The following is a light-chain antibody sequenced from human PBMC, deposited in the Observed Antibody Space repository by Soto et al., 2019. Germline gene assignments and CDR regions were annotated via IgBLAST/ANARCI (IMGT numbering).Light chain of an antibody. CDR2: DNS. V-gene: IGLV1-51*01. Sequence: QSALTQPPSVSAAPGQKVTISCSGSSSNIGSNYVSWYQQLPGRAPKVVIYDNSKRPSGIPDRFSGSKSGSSATLGVTGLQTGDEADYYCGTWDSDLSAEVFGGGTKLTVL. CDR3: GTWDSDLSAEV. CDR1: SSNIGSNY. J-gene: IGLJ3*02.